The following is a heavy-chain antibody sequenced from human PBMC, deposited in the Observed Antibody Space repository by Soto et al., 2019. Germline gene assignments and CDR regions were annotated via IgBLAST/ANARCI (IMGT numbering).Heavy chain of an antibody. Sequence: QVQLLESGPGLVKPSQTLSLSCIVSGASLSSGGYYWNWIRQHPGKGLEWIGYIYFDGMTYYNPSLESRVTMSIDASKNQVSLHLSSVTAADTAVYYCARDRYGDYYAYWGQGILVTVSS. CDR2: IYFDGMT. J-gene: IGHJ4*02. D-gene: IGHD3-22*01. V-gene: IGHV4-31*03. CDR1: GASLSSGGYY. CDR3: ARDRYGDYYAY.